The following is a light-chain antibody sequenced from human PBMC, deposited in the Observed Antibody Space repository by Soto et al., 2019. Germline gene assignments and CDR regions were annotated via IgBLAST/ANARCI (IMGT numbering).Light chain of an antibody. CDR3: QQYGTSPIA. CDR1: QNVGGRC. Sequence: EIVLTQSPGTLSLSPGERATLSCRASQNVGGRCLAWYQQKPGQAPRLLINVASTRATGIPDRFSGSGSGTDFTLTISRLEPEDFAVYYCQQYGTSPIAFGQGTRLE. V-gene: IGKV3-20*01. CDR2: VAS. J-gene: IGKJ5*01.